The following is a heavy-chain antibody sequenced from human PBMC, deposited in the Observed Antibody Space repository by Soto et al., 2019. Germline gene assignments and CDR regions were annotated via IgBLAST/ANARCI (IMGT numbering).Heavy chain of an antibody. CDR1: GGTFSSYA. J-gene: IGHJ4*02. CDR2: IIPIFGTA. V-gene: IGHV1-69*01. Sequence: QVQLVQSGAEVKKPGSSVKVSCKASGGTFSSYAISWVRQAPGQGLEWMGGIIPIFGTANYAQKFQGRVTITADESTSTAYVELSSLRSEDTAVYYCARRRAAEGGLLYEFDYWGQGTLVTVSS. D-gene: IGHD3-3*01. CDR3: ARRRAAEGGLLYEFDY.